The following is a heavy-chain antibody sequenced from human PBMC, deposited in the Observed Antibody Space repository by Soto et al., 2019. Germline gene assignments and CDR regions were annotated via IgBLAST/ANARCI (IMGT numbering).Heavy chain of an antibody. CDR2: IYHSGRT. CDR1: GGSISNGYYY. D-gene: IGHD2-15*01. V-gene: IGHV4-31*03. J-gene: IGHJ4*02. CDR3: ARWVEVSLDYFDS. Sequence: TLSLTCTVSGGSISNGYYYWRWVRQNPGKGLEWIGHIYHSGRTYYNPSLKSRVTISVDTSKNQFSLNLSSVTAADTAMYYCARWVEVSLDYFDSWGQGTPVTVS.